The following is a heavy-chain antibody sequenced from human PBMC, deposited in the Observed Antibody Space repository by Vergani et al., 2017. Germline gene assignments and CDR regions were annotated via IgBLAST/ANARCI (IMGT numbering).Heavy chain of an antibody. CDR1: GFTFSSYA. V-gene: IGHV3-23*01. Sequence: EVQLLESGGGLVQPGGSLRLSCAASGFTFSSYAMSWVRQAPGKGLEWVSAISGSGGSTYYADSVKGRFTISRDNSKNTLYLQMNSLRAEDTAVYYCAILGDSSRGTNAGMDVWGQGTTVTVSS. CDR3: AILGDSSRGTNAGMDV. J-gene: IGHJ6*02. CDR2: ISGSGGST. D-gene: IGHD6-13*01.